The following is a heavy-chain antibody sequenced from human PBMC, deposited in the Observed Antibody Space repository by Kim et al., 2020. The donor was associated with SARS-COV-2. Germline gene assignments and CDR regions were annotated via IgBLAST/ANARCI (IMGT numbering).Heavy chain of an antibody. V-gene: IGHV3-43*01. Sequence: YYADSMTGRLTISRDNSTISLYQQMNSLRPEDSAVYYCEKGRLQFGYFDYWGQGTLVTVSS. CDR3: EKGRLQFGYFDY. J-gene: IGHJ4*02. D-gene: IGHD4-4*01.